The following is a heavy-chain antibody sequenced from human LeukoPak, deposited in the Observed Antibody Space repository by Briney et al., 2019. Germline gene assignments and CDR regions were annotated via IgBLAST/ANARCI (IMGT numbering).Heavy chain of an antibody. CDR2: ISGSGTI. V-gene: IGHV3-23*01. J-gene: IGHJ4*02. Sequence: GGSLRLSCAASGFTFSSYAMSWVRQAPGKGLEWVSVISGSGTIYYADSVKGRFTISRDNSKNTLYLQMNSLRAEDTAVYYCSTAMIVVVITENFDYWGQGTLVTVSS. D-gene: IGHD3-22*01. CDR3: STAMIVVVITENFDY. CDR1: GFTFSSYA.